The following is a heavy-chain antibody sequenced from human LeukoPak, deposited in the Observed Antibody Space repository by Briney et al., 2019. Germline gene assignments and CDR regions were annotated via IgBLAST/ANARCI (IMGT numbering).Heavy chain of an antibody. Sequence: SETLSLTCTVSGGSISSYYWSWIRQPPGKGLEWIGYIYYSGGTNYNPSLKSRVTISVDTSKNQFSLKLSSVTAADTAVYYCAGSVGGFDYWGQGTLVTVSS. J-gene: IGHJ4*02. CDR2: IYYSGGT. CDR3: AGSVGGFDY. CDR1: GGSISSYY. D-gene: IGHD3-16*01. V-gene: IGHV4-59*01.